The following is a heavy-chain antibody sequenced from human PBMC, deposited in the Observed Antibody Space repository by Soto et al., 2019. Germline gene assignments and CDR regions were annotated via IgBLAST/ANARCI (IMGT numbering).Heavy chain of an antibody. Sequence: GGSLRLSCAASGFTFSSYALTWVRQAPGKGLEWVSAISGNGGRISYADSVKGRFTISRDNSKNTLYLQLHSLRAEDTAVYYCAAYCSGGSCYSDGRLDYWGQGTLVTVSS. CDR2: ISGNGGRI. CDR3: AAYCSGGSCYSDGRLDY. J-gene: IGHJ4*02. D-gene: IGHD2-15*01. V-gene: IGHV3-23*01. CDR1: GFTFSSYA.